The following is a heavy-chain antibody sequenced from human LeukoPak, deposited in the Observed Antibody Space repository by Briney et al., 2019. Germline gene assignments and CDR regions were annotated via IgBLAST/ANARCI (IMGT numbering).Heavy chain of an antibody. CDR3: ARDQFYDFWSGHYRPSMDV. CDR1: RFTFKNYR. J-gene: IGHJ6*03. D-gene: IGHD3-3*01. V-gene: IGHV3-21*06. Sequence: GGSLRLSCAASRFTFKNYRMNWVRQAPRKGLEWVSSISSSGSDTFYADSVEGRFTISRDNASNSLFLQMNSLRAEDTAIYYCARDQFYDFWSGHYRPSMDVWGKGTPVTVSS. CDR2: ISSSGSDT.